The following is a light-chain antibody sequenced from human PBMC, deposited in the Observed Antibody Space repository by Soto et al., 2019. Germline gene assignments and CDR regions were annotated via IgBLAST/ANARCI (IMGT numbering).Light chain of an antibody. CDR3: QHFGASPPGS. CDR2: GTS. V-gene: IGKV3-20*01. CDR1: HSFSSSL. J-gene: IGKJ4*01. Sequence: EIVLSQSPGTLSSSPGERITLSCRASHSFSSSLLAWYQQKPGQAPRLLIYGTSTRATGIPDRFSGSGSSTDLTLTIISLEPEDFAVYYCQHFGASPPGSFGGGTRVQIK.